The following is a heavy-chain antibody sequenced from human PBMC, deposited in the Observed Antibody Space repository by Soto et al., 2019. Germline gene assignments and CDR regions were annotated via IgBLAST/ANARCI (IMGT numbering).Heavy chain of an antibody. J-gene: IGHJ3*02. Sequence: GASVKVSCKASGGTFSSYAISWVRQAPGQGLEWMGGIIPIFGTANYAQKFQGRVTITADESTSTAYMELSSLRSEDTAVYYCARVVAGYCSGGSCKGAFEIWGQGTMVTLSS. CDR1: GGTFSSYA. V-gene: IGHV1-69*13. D-gene: IGHD2-15*01. CDR2: IIPIFGTA. CDR3: ARVVAGYCSGGSCKGAFEI.